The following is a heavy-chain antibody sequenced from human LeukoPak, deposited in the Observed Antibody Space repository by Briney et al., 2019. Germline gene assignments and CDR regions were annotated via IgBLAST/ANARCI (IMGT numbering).Heavy chain of an antibody. CDR2: IYYTGST. V-gene: IGHV4-38-2*02. CDR1: GYSISSGYY. CDR3: ARDSGTDRGTRRDAFDI. J-gene: IGHJ3*02. D-gene: IGHD3-10*01. Sequence: SETLSLTCTVSGYSISSGYYWGWIRQPPGKGLEWIRSIYYTGSTYYNPSLKSRVTVSVDTSKNQFSLKLSSVTAADTAVYYCARDSGTDRGTRRDAFDIWGQGTMVTVSS.